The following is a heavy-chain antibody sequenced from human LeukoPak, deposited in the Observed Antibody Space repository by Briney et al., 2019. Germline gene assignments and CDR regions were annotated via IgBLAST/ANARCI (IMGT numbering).Heavy chain of an antibody. J-gene: IGHJ3*02. CDR1: GYTFTSYD. V-gene: IGHV1-8*01. CDR3: ARGSEWLVLNAFDI. Sequence: GASVKVSCKASGYTFTSYDINWVRQATGQGLVWMGWMNPNSGNTGYAQKFQGRVTMTRNTSISTAYMELSSLRSEDTAVYYCARGSEWLVLNAFDIWGQGTMVTVSS. D-gene: IGHD6-19*01. CDR2: MNPNSGNT.